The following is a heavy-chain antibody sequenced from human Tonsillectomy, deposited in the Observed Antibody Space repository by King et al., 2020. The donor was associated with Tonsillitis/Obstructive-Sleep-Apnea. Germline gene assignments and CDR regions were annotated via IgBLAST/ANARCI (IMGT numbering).Heavy chain of an antibody. CDR1: GGSISSDNHY. V-gene: IGHV4-31*03. CDR2: IYYSGST. D-gene: IGHD3-22*01. J-gene: IGHJ3*02. CDR3: ARVRFYYDTSGYDAFDI. Sequence: QLQESGPGLVRPSQTLSLTCTVSGGSISSDNHYWSWIRQHPGKGLEWIGYIYYSGSTYYNPSLKSRVTISVDTSQNQFSLKLTSVTAADTAVYYCARVRFYYDTSGYDAFDIWGQGTIVTVSS.